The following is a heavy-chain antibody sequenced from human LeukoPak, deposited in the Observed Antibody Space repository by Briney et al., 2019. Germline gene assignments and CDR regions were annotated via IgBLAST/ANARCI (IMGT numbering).Heavy chain of an antibody. Sequence: PGGSLRLSCAASGFTFSSYSMNWVRQAPGKGLEWVSSISSSSYIYYADSVKGRFTISRDNAKNSLYLQMNSLRAEDTAVYYCARGIAVTKYYYYMDVWGKGTTVTVSS. D-gene: IGHD6-19*01. CDR1: GFTFSSYS. J-gene: IGHJ6*03. V-gene: IGHV3-21*01. CDR3: ARGIAVTKYYYYMDV. CDR2: ISSSSYI.